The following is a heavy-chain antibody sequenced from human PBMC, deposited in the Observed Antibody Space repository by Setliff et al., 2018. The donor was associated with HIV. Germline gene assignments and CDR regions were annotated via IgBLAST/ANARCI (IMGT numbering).Heavy chain of an antibody. CDR3: AKGPKYRDIAYHFES. CDR2: IGGSSGRT. J-gene: IGHJ4*02. CDR1: GVSLNYYA. D-gene: IGHD4-17*01. Sequence: PGGSLRLSCVAPGVSLNYYAFSWVRQAPGRGLEWVSTIGGSSGRTDYAHSVKGRFTISRDLSTSMVFLQMDSLRAEDTALYYCAKGPKYRDIAYHFESWGPGTQVTVSS. V-gene: IGHV3-23*01.